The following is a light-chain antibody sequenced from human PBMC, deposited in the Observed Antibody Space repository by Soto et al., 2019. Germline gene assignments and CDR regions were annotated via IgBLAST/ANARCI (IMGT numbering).Light chain of an antibody. V-gene: IGKV3-15*01. CDR1: QSVSSK. CDR2: RAS. Sequence: EIVMTQSPATLSVSPGERATLYCRASQSVSSKLAWYQQKPGQAPRLLIYRASTRATDIPARFSGSGSGTEFTLTISSLQSEDFAVYYCQQYNNWPPATFGQGTRWIS. J-gene: IGKJ1*01. CDR3: QQYNNWPPAT.